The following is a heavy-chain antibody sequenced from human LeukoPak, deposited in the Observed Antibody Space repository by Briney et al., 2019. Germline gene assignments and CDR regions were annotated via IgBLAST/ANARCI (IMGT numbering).Heavy chain of an antibody. CDR1: GFTFDDYA. V-gene: IGHV3-43*02. CDR3: VKAPHRVQLWHYFDY. Sequence: GGSLRLSCAASGFTFDDYAMHWVRQAPGKGLEWVSLISGDGGSTYYADSVKGRFTISRDNSKNSLYLQMNSLRTEDTALYYCVKAPHRVQLWHYFDYWGQGTLVTVSS. J-gene: IGHJ4*02. CDR2: ISGDGGST. D-gene: IGHD5-18*01.